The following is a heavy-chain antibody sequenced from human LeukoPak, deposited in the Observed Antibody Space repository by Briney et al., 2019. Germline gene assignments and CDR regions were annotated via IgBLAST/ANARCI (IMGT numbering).Heavy chain of an antibody. V-gene: IGHV3-48*03. D-gene: IGHD6-19*01. CDR1: GFTFSSYE. Sequence: PGGSLRLSCAASGFTFSSYEMHWVRQAPGKGLEWVSYISDSGSTIYYADSVKGRFTISRDNAKNSLYLQMNSLRAEDTAVYYCARSSGWAMDYWGQGTLVTVSS. CDR2: ISDSGSTI. CDR3: ARSSGWAMDY. J-gene: IGHJ4*02.